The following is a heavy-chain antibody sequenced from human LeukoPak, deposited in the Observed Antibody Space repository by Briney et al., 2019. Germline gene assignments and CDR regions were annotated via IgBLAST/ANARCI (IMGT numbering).Heavy chain of an antibody. CDR2: IYYSGST. V-gene: IGHV4-59*01. Sequence: SETLSLTCTVSGGSISSYYWSWIRQPPGKGLEWIGYIYYSGSTNYNPSLKSRVTISVDTSKNQFSLKLSSLTAADTAVYYCAREKSRDGYNHDGFDIWGQGTMVTVSS. D-gene: IGHD5-24*01. CDR3: AREKSRDGYNHDGFDI. CDR1: GGSISSYY. J-gene: IGHJ3*02.